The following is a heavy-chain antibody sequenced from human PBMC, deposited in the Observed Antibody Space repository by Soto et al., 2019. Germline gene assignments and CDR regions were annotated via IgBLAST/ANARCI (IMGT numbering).Heavy chain of an antibody. CDR1: GGSFSGFF. CDR3: VRGQWLPRGEY. CDR2: INHSGTT. J-gene: IGHJ4*02. D-gene: IGHD6-19*01. Sequence: SETLSLTCTVSGGSFSGFFWTWIRQPPGKGLEWIGEINHSGTTNYNSSLKSRVTISQDMSENQFSLSLTTLTVADTAVYYCVRGQWLPRGEYWGQGTLVTVSS. V-gene: IGHV4-34*01.